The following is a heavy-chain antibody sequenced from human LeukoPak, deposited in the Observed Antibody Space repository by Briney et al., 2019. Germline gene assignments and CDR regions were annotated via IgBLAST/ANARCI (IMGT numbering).Heavy chain of an antibody. CDR1: GYTFTGYY. J-gene: IGHJ4*02. CDR2: INPNSGGT. Sequence: ASVKVSCKASGYTFTGYYMHWVRQAPGQGLEWMGWINPNSGGTNYAQKFQGRVTMTRDTSISTAYMELSRLRSDDTAVYYCAGLWFGELSYYFDYWGQGTLATVSS. D-gene: IGHD3-10*01. CDR3: AGLWFGELSYYFDY. V-gene: IGHV1-2*02.